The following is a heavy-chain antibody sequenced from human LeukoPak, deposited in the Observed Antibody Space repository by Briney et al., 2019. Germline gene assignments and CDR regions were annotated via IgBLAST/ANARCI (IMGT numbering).Heavy chain of an antibody. CDR2: ISSSSSYI. J-gene: IGHJ3*02. CDR1: GFTFSSYA. Sequence: GGSLRLSCAASGFTFSSYAMSWVRQAPGKGLEWVSSISSSSSYIYYADSVKGRFTISRDNAKNSLYLQMNSLRAEDTAVYYCARFADDSSGYAFDIWGQGTMVTVSS. CDR3: ARFADDSSGYAFDI. V-gene: IGHV3-21*01. D-gene: IGHD3-22*01.